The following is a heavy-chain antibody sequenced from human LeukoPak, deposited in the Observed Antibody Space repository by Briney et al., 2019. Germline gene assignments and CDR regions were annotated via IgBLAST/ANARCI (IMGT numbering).Heavy chain of an antibody. CDR1: GGPITEYY. CDR2: IYHTGST. Sequence: PSETLSLTCSVSGGPITEYYWSWIRQPPGKGLEWIGYIYHTGSTNYSPSLKSRVTMSVDASRNQFSLKLVSVTAADTALYYCARDRGTTGYYYLDSWGQGILVTVSS. V-gene: IGHV4-59*01. CDR3: ARDRGTTGYYYLDS. J-gene: IGHJ4*02. D-gene: IGHD1-26*01.